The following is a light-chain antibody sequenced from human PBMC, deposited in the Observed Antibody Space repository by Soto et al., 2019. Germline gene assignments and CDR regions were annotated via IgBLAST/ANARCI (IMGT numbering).Light chain of an antibody. CDR3: QKCKVAPFT. J-gene: IGKJ4*01. Sequence: EIVLTQSPGTLSLSPGERATLSCRASQSVSTRSLAWYQQKPGQAPRLLISGASSRAADIPDRFSGSGSGTDFTLTINRLEPEDAAIYYCQKCKVAPFTFGGGTKVEIK. CDR1: QSVSTRS. CDR2: GAS. V-gene: IGKV3-20*01.